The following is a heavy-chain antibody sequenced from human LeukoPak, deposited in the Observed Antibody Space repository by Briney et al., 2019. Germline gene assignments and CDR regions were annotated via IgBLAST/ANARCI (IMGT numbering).Heavy chain of an antibody. CDR2: ISYDGSNK. J-gene: IGHJ6*03. V-gene: IGHV3-30*03. CDR1: GFTFSSYG. Sequence: GGSLRLSCAASGFTFSSYGMHWVRQAPGKGLEWVAVISYDGSNKYYADSVKGRFTISRDNSKNTLYLQMNSLKTEDTAVYYCTTGTSTRWYYYMDVWGKGTTVTVSS. D-gene: IGHD5-24*01. CDR3: TTGTSTRWYYYMDV.